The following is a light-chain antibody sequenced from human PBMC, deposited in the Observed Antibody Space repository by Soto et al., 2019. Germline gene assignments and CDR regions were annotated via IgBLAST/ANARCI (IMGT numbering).Light chain of an antibody. CDR1: SFNIGSNY. J-gene: IGLJ1*01. CDR2: SNN. V-gene: IGLV1-47*02. CDR3: AAWDDSLNGYV. Sequence: QSVLTQPPSASGTRGQRVTISCSGSSFNIGSNYVYWYQQLPGTAPKLLIYSNNQRPSGVPDRFSGSKSGTSASLAISGLRSEDEADYYCAAWDDSLNGYVFGTGTKVTVL.